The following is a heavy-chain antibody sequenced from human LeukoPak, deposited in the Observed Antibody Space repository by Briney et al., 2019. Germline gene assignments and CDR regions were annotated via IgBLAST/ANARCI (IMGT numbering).Heavy chain of an antibody. CDR2: IRYDGTNK. CDR3: AKGYYFDILSGYSSLDS. CDR1: GFAASRFTFSTFG. J-gene: IGHJ4*02. V-gene: IGHV3-30*02. Sequence: GALRLSCAASGFAASRFTFSTFGMHWVRQAPGRGLEWVAFIRYDGTNKYYADSVKGRFTISRDDSKNTLYLQMNSLRAEDTAAYYCAKGYYFDILSGYSSLDSWGQGTLVTVSS. D-gene: IGHD3-9*01.